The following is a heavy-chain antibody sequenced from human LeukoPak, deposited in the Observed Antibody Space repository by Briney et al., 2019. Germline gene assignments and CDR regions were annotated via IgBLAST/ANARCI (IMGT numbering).Heavy chain of an antibody. V-gene: IGHV7-4-1*02. D-gene: IGHD4-11*01. CDR3: ARDEDPLTGYTTVTTGDY. J-gene: IGHJ4*02. CDR2: INTNTGNP. CDR1: GYTFTSYA. Sequence: ASVTVSCTASGYTFTSYAMNWVRQAPGQGLEWMGWINTNTGNPTCAQGFTGRFVFSLDTSVSTAYLQISSLKAEDTAVYYCARDEDPLTGYTTVTTGDYWGQGTLVTVSS.